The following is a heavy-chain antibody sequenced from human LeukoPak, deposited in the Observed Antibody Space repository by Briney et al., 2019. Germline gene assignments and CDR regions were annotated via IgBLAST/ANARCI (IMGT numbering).Heavy chain of an antibody. D-gene: IGHD4-17*01. Sequence: GGSLRLSCAASGFMFSRTAMTWVRQAPGKGLEWISTISGSSITTYYADSVKGRFTISRDNSKNTLYLQMNSLRAEDTAVYYCAKGIYGDSSYYFDYWGQGTLVTVSS. J-gene: IGHJ4*02. CDR3: AKGIYGDSSYYFDY. CDR1: GFMFSRTA. CDR2: ISGSSITT. V-gene: IGHV3-23*01.